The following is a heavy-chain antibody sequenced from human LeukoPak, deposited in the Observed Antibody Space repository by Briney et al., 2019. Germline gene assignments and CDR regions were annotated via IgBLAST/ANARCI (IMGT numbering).Heavy chain of an antibody. D-gene: IGHD1-26*01. CDR3: ARGGRWELPRPYAFDI. J-gene: IGHJ3*02. V-gene: IGHV1-18*01. Sequence: GASVKVSCKASGYTFTSYGISWVRQAPGQGPEWMGWISAYNDHTNYAQKLQGRVTMTKDTSTTTAYMELRSLRSDDTAVYYCARGGRWELPRPYAFDIWGQGTMVTVSS. CDR2: ISAYNDHT. CDR1: GYTFTSYG.